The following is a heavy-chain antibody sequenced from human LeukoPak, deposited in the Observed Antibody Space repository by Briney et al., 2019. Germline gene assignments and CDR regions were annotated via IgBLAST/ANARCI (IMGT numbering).Heavy chain of an antibody. J-gene: IGHJ4*02. CDR2: IIPIFGTA. V-gene: IGHV1-69*13. CDR3: ASGETNLGPFDY. Sequence: SVKVSCKASGGTFSSYAISWVRQAPGQGLEWMGGIIPIFGTANYAQKFQGRVTITADESTSTAYMELSSLRSEDTAVYYCASGETNLGPFDYWGQGTLVTVSS. CDR1: GGTFSSYA. D-gene: IGHD1-1*01.